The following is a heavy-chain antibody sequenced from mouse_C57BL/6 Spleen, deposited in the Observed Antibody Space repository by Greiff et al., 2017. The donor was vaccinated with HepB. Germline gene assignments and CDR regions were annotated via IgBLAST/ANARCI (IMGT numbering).Heavy chain of an antibody. CDR1: GYTFTDYN. CDR2: INPNNGGT. Sequence: VQLKQSGPELVKPGASVKMSCKASGYTFTDYNMHWVKQSHGKSLEWIGYINPNNGGTSYNQKFKGKATLTVNKSSSTAYMELRSLTSEDSAVYYCARGGVQRTVVAKDYYAMDYWGQGTSVTVSS. J-gene: IGHJ4*01. V-gene: IGHV1-22*01. D-gene: IGHD1-1*01. CDR3: ARGGVQRTVVAKDYYAMDY.